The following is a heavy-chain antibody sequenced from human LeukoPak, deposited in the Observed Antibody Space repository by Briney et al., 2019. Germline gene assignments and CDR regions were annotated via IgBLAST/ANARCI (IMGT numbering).Heavy chain of an antibody. CDR2: IIPILGIA. D-gene: IGHD2-2*01. CDR1: GGTFSSYA. V-gene: IGHV1-69*04. J-gene: IGHJ5*02. CDR3: ARDLLLPDIVVVPAVNWFDP. Sequence: ASVTVSCKASGGTFSSYAISWVRQAPGQGLEWVGRIIPILGIANYAQKFQGRVTIPADKSPRTAYMELSSLRSEDTAVYYCARDLLLPDIVVVPAVNWFDPWREGTLVTVSS.